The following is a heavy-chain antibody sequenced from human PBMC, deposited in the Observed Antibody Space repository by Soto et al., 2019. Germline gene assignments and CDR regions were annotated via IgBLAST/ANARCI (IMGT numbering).Heavy chain of an antibody. CDR3: KAFDI. J-gene: IGHJ3*02. Sequence: GGSLRLSCAASGFTFRSYWMSWVRQAPGKGLEWVANIKHDGSEKYYVDSVKGRFTISRDNTKNSLYLQMNSLRAEDTAVYYCKAFDIWGQGTMVTVSS. CDR2: IKHDGSEK. CDR1: GFTFRSYW. V-gene: IGHV3-7*01.